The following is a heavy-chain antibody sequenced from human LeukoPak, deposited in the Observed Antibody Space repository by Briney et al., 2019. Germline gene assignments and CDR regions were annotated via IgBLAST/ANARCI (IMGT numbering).Heavy chain of an antibody. Sequence: GSSVTLFCKASGGTFSSYAIICLPQPPGQGLEWMGWIIHIFGIANYVQKFQGRVTITADKSTSTAYMELSSLRAEDTAVYYCARRDGYRGWGQGTLVTVSS. J-gene: IGHJ4*02. CDR3: ARRDGYRG. CDR1: GGTFSSYA. D-gene: IGHD5-24*01. CDR2: IIHIFGIA. V-gene: IGHV1-69*17.